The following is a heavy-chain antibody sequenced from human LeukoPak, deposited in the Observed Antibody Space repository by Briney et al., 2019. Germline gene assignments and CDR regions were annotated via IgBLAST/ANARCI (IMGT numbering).Heavy chain of an antibody. V-gene: IGHV4-39*02. CDR3: AREYSGYDGPRDAFDI. CDR2: IYYSGST. D-gene: IGHD5-12*01. Sequence: SETLSLTCTVSGGSISSSSYYWGWIRQPPGKGLEWIGSIYYSGSTYYNPSLKSRVTISVDTSKTQFSLKLSSVTAADTAVYYCAREYSGYDGPRDAFDIWGQGTMVTVSS. CDR1: GGSISSSSYY. J-gene: IGHJ3*02.